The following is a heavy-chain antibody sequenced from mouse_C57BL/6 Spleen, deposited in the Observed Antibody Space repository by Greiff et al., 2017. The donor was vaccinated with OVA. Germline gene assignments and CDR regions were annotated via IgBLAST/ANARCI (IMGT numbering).Heavy chain of an antibody. Sequence: QVHVKQPGAELVMPGASVKLSCKASGYTFTSYWMHWVKQRPGQGLEWIGEIDPSDSYTNYNQKFKGKSTLTVDKSSSTAYMQLSSLTSEDSAVYYCARTAMITLDFDYWGQGTTLTVSS. V-gene: IGHV1-69*01. J-gene: IGHJ2*01. CDR2: IDPSDSYT. CDR1: GYTFTSYW. D-gene: IGHD2-4*01. CDR3: ARTAMITLDFDY.